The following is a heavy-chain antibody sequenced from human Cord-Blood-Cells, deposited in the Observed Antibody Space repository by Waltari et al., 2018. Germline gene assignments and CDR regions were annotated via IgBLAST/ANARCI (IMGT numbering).Heavy chain of an antibody. J-gene: IGHJ4*02. Sequence: QVQLQESGPGLVKPSQTLSLTCTVSGGPISSGGYYWGWIRQHPGKGLEWIGYIYYSGSTYYNPSLKSRVTISVDTSKNQFSLKLSSVTAADTAVYYCAREPAAARPYYFDYWGQGTLVTVSS. CDR1: GGPISSGGYY. V-gene: IGHV4-31*03. CDR3: AREPAAARPYYFDY. CDR2: IYYSGST. D-gene: IGHD6-6*01.